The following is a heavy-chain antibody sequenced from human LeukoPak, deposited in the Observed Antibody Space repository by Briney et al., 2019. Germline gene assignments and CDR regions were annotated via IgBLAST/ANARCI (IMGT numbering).Heavy chain of an antibody. CDR2: ISTYTGKS. Sequence: ASVKVSCKASGYTFTSYGISWVRQAPGQGLEWMGWISTYTGKSNYAQKLQGRVTMTTDTSTTTVYMEMRSLRSDDTAAYYCARHKVHMIRGLILGPGSMDVWGKGTTVTVSS. CDR1: GYTFTSYG. J-gene: IGHJ6*03. D-gene: IGHD3-10*01. CDR3: ARHKVHMIRGLILGPGSMDV. V-gene: IGHV1-18*01.